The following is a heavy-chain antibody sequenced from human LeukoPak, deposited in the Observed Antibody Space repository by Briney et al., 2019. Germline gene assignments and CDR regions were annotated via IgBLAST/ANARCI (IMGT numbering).Heavy chain of an antibody. CDR3: TKGSHLDV. D-gene: IGHD3-3*02. CDR2: ISESGGRT. CDR1: GFTFSTYE. Sequence: PGGSLRLSCAASGFTFSTYEMSWARQAPGKGPEWVSSISESGGRTYYADSVTGRFTISRDNSRSTLYLQMNSLRADDTAVYYCTKGSHLDVWGQGTMVTVSS. V-gene: IGHV3-23*01. J-gene: IGHJ6*02.